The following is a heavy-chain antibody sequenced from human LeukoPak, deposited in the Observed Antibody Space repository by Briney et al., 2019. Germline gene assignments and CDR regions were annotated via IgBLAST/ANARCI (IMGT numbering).Heavy chain of an antibody. V-gene: IGHV3-23*01. CDR1: GFTFSNYA. D-gene: IGHD2-15*01. CDR2: TSDSGGST. Sequence: PGGSLRLSCAASGFTFSNYAMSWVRQAPGRGLEWTSATSDSGGSTYYADSVEGRFTISRGNSKNTLYLQMNSLRAEDTALYYCARGQYCSGGSCYPADYFDYWGQGTLVTVSS. J-gene: IGHJ4*02. CDR3: ARGQYCSGGSCYPADYFDY.